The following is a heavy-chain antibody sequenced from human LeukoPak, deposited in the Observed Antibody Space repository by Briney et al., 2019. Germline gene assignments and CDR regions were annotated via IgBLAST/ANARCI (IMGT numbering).Heavy chain of an antibody. CDR1: GFSVSSCY. J-gene: IGHJ4*01. D-gene: IGHD1-14*01. V-gene: IGHV3-53*01. CDR2: IHRNEKT. CDR3: AREVIGIPSYFDY. Sequence: GGFLRLSCAASGFSVSSCYIYWVRQAPGKGLEWVSFIHRNEKTYYAGSVKGRFTMSRDNFKNTLYLQMNSLGADDTAVYYCAREVIGIPSYFDYWGQGVLVTVSS.